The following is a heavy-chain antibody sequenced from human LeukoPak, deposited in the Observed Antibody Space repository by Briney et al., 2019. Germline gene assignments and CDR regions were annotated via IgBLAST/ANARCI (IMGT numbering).Heavy chain of an antibody. Sequence: PGGSLRLSCAAFGFTFSNYNMNWVRQAPGKGLEWVSYISSSSSTIYYEDSVKGRFTISRDNAKNSLYLQMNSLRAEDTAVYYCARDHYYGSGSSYKDYWGQGSLVTVSS. D-gene: IGHD3-10*01. J-gene: IGHJ4*02. CDR1: GFTFSNYN. CDR2: ISSSSSTI. V-gene: IGHV3-48*01. CDR3: ARDHYYGSGSSYKDY.